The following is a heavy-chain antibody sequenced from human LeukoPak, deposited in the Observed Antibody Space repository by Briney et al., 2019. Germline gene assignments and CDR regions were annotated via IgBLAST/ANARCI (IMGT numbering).Heavy chain of an antibody. CDR3: ARGAYYYDSSGFKFDY. V-gene: IGHV1-8*01. CDR1: GYTFTSYD. D-gene: IGHD3-22*01. CDR2: MNPNSGNT. J-gene: IGHJ4*02. Sequence: ASVKVSCKASGYTFTSYDINWVRQATGQGLEWMGWMNPNSGNTGYARKFQGRVTMTRNTSISTAYMELSSLRSEDTAVYYCARGAYYYDSSGFKFDYWGQGTLVTVSS.